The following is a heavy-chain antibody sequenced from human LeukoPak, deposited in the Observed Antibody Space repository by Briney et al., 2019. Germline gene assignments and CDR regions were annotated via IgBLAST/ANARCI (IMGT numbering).Heavy chain of an antibody. CDR2: ISSSSSTI. CDR1: GFTFSSYS. J-gene: IGHJ4*02. CDR3: ARALGITGTTDFDY. D-gene: IGHD1-7*01. V-gene: IGHV3-48*02. Sequence: GGSLRLSCAASGFTFSSYSMNWVRQAPGKGLEWVSYISSSSSTIYYADPVKGRFTISRDNAKNSLYLQMNSLRDEDTAVYYCARALGITGTTDFDYWGQGTLVTVSS.